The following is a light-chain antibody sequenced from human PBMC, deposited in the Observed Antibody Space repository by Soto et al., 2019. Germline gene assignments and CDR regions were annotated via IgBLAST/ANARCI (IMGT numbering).Light chain of an antibody. CDR3: CSYAGSSTPYV. V-gene: IGLV2-23*01. CDR2: EGS. Sequence: QSVLTQPASVSGSTGQSITISCTGTSSDVGSYNLVSWYQQHPGKAPKLMIYEGSKRPSGVSNRFSGSKSGNTASLTISGLQAEDEADYYCCSYAGSSTPYVFGTGTKLTVL. CDR1: SSDVGSYNL. J-gene: IGLJ1*01.